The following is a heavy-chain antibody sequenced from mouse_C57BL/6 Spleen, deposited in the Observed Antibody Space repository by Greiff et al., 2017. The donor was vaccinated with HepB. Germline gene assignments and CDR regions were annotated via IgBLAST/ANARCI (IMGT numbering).Heavy chain of an antibody. Sequence: EVQLQQSGPELVKPGASVKIPCKASGYTFTDYNMDWVKQSHGKSLEWIGDINPNNGGTIYNQKFKGKATLTVDKSSSTAYMELRSLTSEDTAVYYCARWGYYGSSYYYFDYWGQGTTLTVSS. CDR1: GYTFTDYN. D-gene: IGHD1-1*01. CDR3: ARWGYYGSSYYYFDY. V-gene: IGHV1-18*01. J-gene: IGHJ2*01. CDR2: INPNNGGT.